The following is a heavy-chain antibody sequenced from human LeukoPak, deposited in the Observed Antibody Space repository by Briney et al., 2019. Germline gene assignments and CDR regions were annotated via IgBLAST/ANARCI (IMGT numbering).Heavy chain of an antibody. CDR2: IYYSGST. CDR1: GGSISSYY. CDR3: ARHRLDSSSWWLNWFDP. Sequence: PSETLSLTCTVSGGSISSYYWSWIRQPPGEGLEWIGYIYYSGSTNYNPSLKSRVTISVDTSKNQFSLKLSSVTAADTAVYYCARHRLDSSSWWLNWFDPWGQGTLVTVSS. J-gene: IGHJ5*02. V-gene: IGHV4-59*08. D-gene: IGHD6-13*01.